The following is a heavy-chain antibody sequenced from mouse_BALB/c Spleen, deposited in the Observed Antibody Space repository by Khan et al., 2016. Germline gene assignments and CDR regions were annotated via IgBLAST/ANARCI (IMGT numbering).Heavy chain of an antibody. J-gene: IGHJ2*01. CDR3: RSVYFDY. Sequence: EVKLVESGGGLVQPGGSMKISCAASGFTFSDAWMDWVRQSPEKGLEWVGEIRSDAKNQATSYAESVKGRFTISRDDSNSIVYLQMNSLTAEDTGIYYCRSVYFDYWGQGTTLTVSS. V-gene: IGHV6-6*01. CDR1: GFTFSDAW. CDR2: IRSDAKNQAT.